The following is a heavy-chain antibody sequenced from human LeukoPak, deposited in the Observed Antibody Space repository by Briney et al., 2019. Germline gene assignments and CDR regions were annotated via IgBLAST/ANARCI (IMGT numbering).Heavy chain of an antibody. Sequence: PSEPLSLTCTVSGGSINSYYWSWIRRPPGKGLEWIGRIYSSGSTNYNPSLTSRVSMSVDTSKNQFSLKLTSVTAADTAVYYCARGGKATVVTMWGQGILVTVSS. D-gene: IGHD4-23*01. CDR1: GGSINSYY. CDR3: ARGGKATVVTM. CDR2: IYSSGST. V-gene: IGHV4-4*07. J-gene: IGHJ4*02.